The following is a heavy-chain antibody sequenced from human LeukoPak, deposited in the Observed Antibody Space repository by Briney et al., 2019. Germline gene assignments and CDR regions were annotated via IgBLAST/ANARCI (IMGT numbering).Heavy chain of an antibody. CDR1: GYTFTSYA. J-gene: IGHJ3*02. Sequence: ASVKVSCKASGYTFTSYAMNWVRQAPGQGLEWMGWINTNTGNPTYAQGFTGRFVFSLDTSVSTAYLQISSLKAEDTAVYYCARVQWLGFHDAFDIWGQGTMVTVSS. V-gene: IGHV7-4-1*02. CDR2: INTNTGNP. D-gene: IGHD6-19*01. CDR3: ARVQWLGFHDAFDI.